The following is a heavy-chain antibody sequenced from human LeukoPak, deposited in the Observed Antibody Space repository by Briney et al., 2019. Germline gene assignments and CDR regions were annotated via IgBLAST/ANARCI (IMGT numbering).Heavy chain of an antibody. CDR3: ARDVLGTYYYDSSGSPRAY. D-gene: IGHD3-22*01. V-gene: IGHV3-53*01. CDR1: GFTVSSNY. Sequence: QPGGSLRLSCAASGFTVSSNYMSWVRQAPGKGLEWVSVIYSGGSTYYADSVKGRSTISRDNSKNTLYLQMNSLRAEDTAVYYCARDVLGTYYYDSSGSPRAYWGQGTLVTVSS. CDR2: IYSGGST. J-gene: IGHJ4*02.